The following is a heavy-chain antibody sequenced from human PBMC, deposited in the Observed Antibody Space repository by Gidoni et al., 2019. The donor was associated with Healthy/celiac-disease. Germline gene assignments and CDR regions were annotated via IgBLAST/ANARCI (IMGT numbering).Heavy chain of an antibody. D-gene: IGHD3-10*01. CDR2: ISSSSSYI. V-gene: IGHV3-21*01. CDR3: ARAGITMVRGVIID. CDR1: GFTFSSYS. Sequence: EVQLVGSGGGLVKPGGSLRLSCAASGFTFSSYSMNWVRQAPGKGLEWVSSISSSSSYIYYADSVKGRFTISRDNAKNSLYLQMNSLRAEDTAVYYCARAGITMVRGVIIDWGQGTLVTVSS. J-gene: IGHJ4*02.